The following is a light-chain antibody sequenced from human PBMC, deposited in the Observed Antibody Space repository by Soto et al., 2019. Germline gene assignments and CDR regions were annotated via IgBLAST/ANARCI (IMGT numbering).Light chain of an antibody. CDR3: QQYNDWPRT. CDR2: GAS. Sequence: EVVMTQSPATLSVSPGERATLSCRASQSVRSHLAWYQQKPGQAPSLLIFGASTRATGVPARFSGSEPGTEFTLTISSLQSEDVAVYFCQQYNDWPRTFGGGTKVEIK. J-gene: IGKJ4*01. CDR1: QSVRSH. V-gene: IGKV3-15*01.